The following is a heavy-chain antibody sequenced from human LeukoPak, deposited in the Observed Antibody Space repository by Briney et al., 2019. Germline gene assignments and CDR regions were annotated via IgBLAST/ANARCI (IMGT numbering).Heavy chain of an antibody. CDR3: AKEFPNYYDSSGYYYPLDY. Sequence: GGSLRLSCAASGFTFSSYAMSWVRQAPGKGLEWVSAISGSGGSTYYADSVKGRFIISRDNSKNTLYLQMNSLRAEDTAVYYCAKEFPNYYDSSGYYYPLDYWGQGTLVTVSS. D-gene: IGHD3-22*01. J-gene: IGHJ4*02. V-gene: IGHV3-23*01. CDR2: ISGSGGST. CDR1: GFTFSSYA.